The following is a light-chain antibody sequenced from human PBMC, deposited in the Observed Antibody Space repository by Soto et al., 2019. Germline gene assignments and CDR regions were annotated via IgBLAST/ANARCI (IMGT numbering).Light chain of an antibody. Sequence: EIVMTQSPATLSVSPGERATLSCRASQSVSSDLAWYQQKPGQAPRILIYGASTSATGIPARFSGSGSGTEFTLTISSLQSEDFAVYYCQPYNNWPPITFGQGTRLEIK. V-gene: IGKV3-15*01. CDR2: GAS. CDR3: QPYNNWPPIT. CDR1: QSVSSD. J-gene: IGKJ5*01.